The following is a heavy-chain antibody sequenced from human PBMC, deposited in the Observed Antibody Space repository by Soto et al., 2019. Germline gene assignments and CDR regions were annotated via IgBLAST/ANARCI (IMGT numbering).Heavy chain of an antibody. J-gene: IGHJ6*02. CDR3: AKDKVVGRTLTTHYYYGMDV. CDR2: ISGGGGDT. CDR1: GFTFSSYA. V-gene: IGHV3-23*01. D-gene: IGHD2-15*01. Sequence: PGGSLRLSCAASGFTFSSYAMSWVRQAPGKGLEWVPDISGGGGDTYYADSVKGRFTLSRDNSKNTLYLQMDSLRAEDTALYYCAKDKVVGRTLTTHYYYGMDVWGQGTTVTVSS.